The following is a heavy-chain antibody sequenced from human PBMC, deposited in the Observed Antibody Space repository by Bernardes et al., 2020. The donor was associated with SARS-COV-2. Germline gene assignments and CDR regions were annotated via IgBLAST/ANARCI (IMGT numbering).Heavy chain of an antibody. V-gene: IGHV5-51*01. J-gene: IGHJ4*02. CDR2: IYPRDSDT. D-gene: IGHD5-18*01. CDR3: ARLPQYSHVDY. Sequence: GESLKISCKGFGYSFTSFWIGWVRQMPGKGLEWMGIIYPRDSDTRYSPSSQGQVTISADKSTNTAYLQWSSLKASDTAMYYCARLPQYSHVDYWGQGTLVTVSS. CDR1: GYSFTSFW.